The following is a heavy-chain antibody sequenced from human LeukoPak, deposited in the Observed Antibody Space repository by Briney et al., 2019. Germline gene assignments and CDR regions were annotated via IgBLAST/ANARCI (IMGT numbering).Heavy chain of an antibody. CDR1: GGSISSSSYY. D-gene: IGHD4-17*01. CDR3: ARVPTVTFFDC. Sequence: PSETLSLTCTVSGGSISSSSYYWGWIRQPPGKGLEWIGSIYYSRSTYYNPSLKSRVTISVDTSKNQFSLKLSSVTAADTAVYYCARVPTVTFFDCWGQGTLVTVSS. J-gene: IGHJ4*02. CDR2: IYYSRST. V-gene: IGHV4-39*01.